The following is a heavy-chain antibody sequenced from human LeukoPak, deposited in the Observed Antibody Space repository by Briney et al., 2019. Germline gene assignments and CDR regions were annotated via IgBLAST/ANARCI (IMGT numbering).Heavy chain of an antibody. V-gene: IGHV3-53*01. CDR1: GFTVSSNY. D-gene: IGHD6-19*01. J-gene: IGHJ4*02. CDR2: IYSTGST. CDR3: ARESSSGFDLDY. Sequence: PGGSLRLSCAASGFTVSSNYKSWVRQPPGKGLEWVSVIYSTGSTYYAASVKGRFTISRDNSKSTLYLQMNSLRGEDTAVYYCARESSSGFDLDYWGQGTLVTVSS.